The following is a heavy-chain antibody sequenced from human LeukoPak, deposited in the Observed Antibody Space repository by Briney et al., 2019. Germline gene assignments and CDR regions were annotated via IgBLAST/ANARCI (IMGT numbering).Heavy chain of an antibody. V-gene: IGHV3-21*01. D-gene: IGHD5-12*01. CDR3: ARDYEIY. Sequence: GGSLRLSCAASGFTFTNYGIHWVRQAPGKGLEWVSSISSSSSYIYYGDSVKGRFTISRDNAKDSLYLQMNSLRAEDTAVYYCARDYEIYWGQGTLVTVSS. CDR1: GFTFTNYG. J-gene: IGHJ4*02. CDR2: ISSSSSYI.